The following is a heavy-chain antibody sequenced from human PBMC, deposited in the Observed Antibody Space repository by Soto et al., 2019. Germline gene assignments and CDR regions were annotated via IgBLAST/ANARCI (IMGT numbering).Heavy chain of an antibody. CDR2: IIPTFGTA. D-gene: IGHD6-13*01. CDR3: ARVQGSSWYPEDAYGMDV. Sequence: QLQLVQSGAEVKKPGSSVKVSCKASGGTFSSYAISWVRQPPGQRLEWMGGIIPTFGTANYARKFQGRVTITEDESTSTAYMELGSLRAEDTGVYYCARVQGSSWYPEDAYGMDVWGQGTTVTVS. CDR1: GGTFSSYA. V-gene: IGHV1-69*01. J-gene: IGHJ6*02.